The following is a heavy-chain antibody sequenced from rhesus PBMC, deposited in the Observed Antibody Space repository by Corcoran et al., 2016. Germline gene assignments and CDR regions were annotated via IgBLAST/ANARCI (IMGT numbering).Heavy chain of an antibody. CDR3: AKIAAAGGYFDY. J-gene: IGHJ4*01. D-gene: IGHD6-31*01. Sequence: EVQLVQSGAEVKRPGESLKISCKTSGYSFTSYWISWVRQMPGKGLDWMGAIDPSYSDTRYSPSFQGQVTISADKSLSTAYLQWSSLKVSDTATYYCAKIAAAGGYFDYWGQGVLVTVSS. V-gene: IGHV5-2*01. CDR2: IDPSYSDT. CDR1: GYSFTSYW.